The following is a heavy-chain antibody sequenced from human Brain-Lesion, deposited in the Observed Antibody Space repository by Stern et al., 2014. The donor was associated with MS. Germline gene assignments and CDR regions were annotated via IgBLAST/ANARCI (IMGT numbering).Heavy chain of an antibody. D-gene: IGHD2-2*01. CDR3: ARGFSRYCSNNNCRKDYYGMDV. CDR2: IYPDDSDT. CDR1: GYNFSIYW. J-gene: IGHJ6*02. Sequence: VQLLQPGAEVKKPGESLKISCKGSGYNFSIYWIGWVRQMPGKGLEWMGIIYPDDSDTRYSPSFQGQVPISADKSIPTAYLQWSSLKASDTATYYCARGFSRYCSNNNCRKDYYGMDVWGQGTTVTVSS. V-gene: IGHV5-51*03.